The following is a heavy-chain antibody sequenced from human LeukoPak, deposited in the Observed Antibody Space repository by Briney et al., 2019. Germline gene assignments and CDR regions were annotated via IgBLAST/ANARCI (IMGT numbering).Heavy chain of an antibody. CDR1: GFTFSRYS. CDR3: ARCSGGSCYHSDDY. D-gene: IGHD2-15*01. Sequence: GGSLRLSCAASGFTFSRYSMNWVRQAPGKGLEWVSYISSRSSTIYYADSVKGRFTISRDNAKNSLYLQMNSLRAEDTAVYYCARCSGGSCYHSDDYWSQGTLVTVSS. J-gene: IGHJ4*02. V-gene: IGHV3-48*04. CDR2: ISSRSSTI.